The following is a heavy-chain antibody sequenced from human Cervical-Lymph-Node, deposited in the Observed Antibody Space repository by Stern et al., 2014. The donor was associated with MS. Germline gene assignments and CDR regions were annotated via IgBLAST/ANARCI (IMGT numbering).Heavy chain of an antibody. V-gene: IGHV1-2*06. Sequence: VQLVQSGAEVKKPGASVKVSCKASGYTFTGYYMHWVRQAPGQGLEWMGRINPNSGGTSYPQKFQGRVTMTRDTSISTAYMELSRLRSDDTAVYYCARDPAYDSSGYYSYFDYWGQGTLVTVSS. J-gene: IGHJ4*02. CDR2: INPNSGGT. CDR3: ARDPAYDSSGYYSYFDY. D-gene: IGHD3-22*01. CDR1: GYTFTGYY.